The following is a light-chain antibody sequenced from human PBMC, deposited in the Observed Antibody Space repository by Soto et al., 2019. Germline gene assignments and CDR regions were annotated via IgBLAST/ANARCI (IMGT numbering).Light chain of an antibody. CDR1: QSVSSSY. CDR2: ATS. J-gene: IGKJ1*01. Sequence: EIVFTPSPGPPSFSPGGKAPPSLPARQSVSSSYLAWYQQKPGQAPRLLIYATSNRATGIPDRFSGGGSGTDFTLTISRLEPEDFAVYYCQQYGSSPRTFGQGTKVDIK. V-gene: IGKV3-20*01. CDR3: QQYGSSPRT.